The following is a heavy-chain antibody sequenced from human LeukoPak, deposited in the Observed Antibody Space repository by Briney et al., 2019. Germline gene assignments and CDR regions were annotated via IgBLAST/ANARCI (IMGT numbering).Heavy chain of an antibody. CDR2: IGHSGASP. CDR1: GLTFSGYV. J-gene: IGHJ5*02. V-gene: IGHV3-23*01. Sequence: GGSLRLSCAASGLTFSGYVMSWVGQAPGKGLEWVLSIGHSGASPFYADSVKGRFTISRDISKNTMYLQMNSLRAEDTAIYYCAKGGIKRFGMVPDWFDPWGQGTLVTVSS. CDR3: AKGGIKRFGMVPDWFDP. D-gene: IGHD3-3*01.